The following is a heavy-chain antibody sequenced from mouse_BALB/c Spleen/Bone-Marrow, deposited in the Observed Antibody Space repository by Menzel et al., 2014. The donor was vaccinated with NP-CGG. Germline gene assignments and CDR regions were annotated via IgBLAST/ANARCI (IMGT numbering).Heavy chain of an antibody. J-gene: IGHJ2*01. CDR2: IHPNSGNT. CDR3: ARPHNYAWYFDY. V-gene: IGHV1S130*01. D-gene: IGHD1-2*01. Sequence: VQLQQSGSVLVRPGASVKLSCKASGYTFTSSWMHWAKQRPGQGLEWIGEIHPNSGNTNYNEKFKGKATLTVDTSSSIAYVDLSSLTSEDSAVYYCARPHNYAWYFDYWGQGTTLTVSS. CDR1: GYTFTSSW.